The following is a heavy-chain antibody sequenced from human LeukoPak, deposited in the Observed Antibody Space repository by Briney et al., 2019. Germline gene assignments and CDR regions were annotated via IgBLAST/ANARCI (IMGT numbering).Heavy chain of an antibody. CDR2: ISSSSSYI. Sequence: GGSLRLSCAASGFTFSSYSMNWVRQAPGKGLEWVSSISSSSSYIYYADSVKGRFTISRDNDKNSLYLQMNSLRAEDTAVYYCASLVSSGEMDVWGQGTTVTVSS. CDR3: ASLVSSGEMDV. CDR1: GFTFSSYS. D-gene: IGHD3-3*01. V-gene: IGHV3-21*01. J-gene: IGHJ6*02.